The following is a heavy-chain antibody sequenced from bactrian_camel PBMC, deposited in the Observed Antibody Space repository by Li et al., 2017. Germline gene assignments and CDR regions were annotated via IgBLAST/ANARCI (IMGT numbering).Heavy chain of an antibody. J-gene: IGHJ6*01. CDR3: TVDRRWTGATWFHRAERYAT. V-gene: IGHV3S1*01. Sequence: HVQLVESGGGSVQAGGSLRLSCVASGRTNGGLCLGWFRQAPGKEREGVAAISTGPSSRLYGRTYYADSNEGRFAMSRDIAKKMLYLEMNNLRPEDTGVYYCTVDRRWTGATWFHRAERYATWGQGTQVTVS. D-gene: IGHD6*01. CDR2: ISTGPSSRLYGRT. CDR1: GRTNGGLC.